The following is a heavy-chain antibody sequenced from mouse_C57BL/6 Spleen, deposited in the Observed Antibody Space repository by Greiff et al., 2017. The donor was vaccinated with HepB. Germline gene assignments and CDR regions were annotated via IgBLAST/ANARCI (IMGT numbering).Heavy chain of an antibody. D-gene: IGHD2-5*01. CDR3: ASGDYSNYGYFDV. Sequence: VQLQQSGPELVKPGASVKLSCKASGYTFTSYDINWVKQRPGQGLEWIGWIYPSDGSTQYNEKFKGKATLTVDTSSSTADMELHSLTSEDSAVYFCASGDYSNYGYFDVWGTGTTVTVSS. V-gene: IGHV1-85*01. J-gene: IGHJ1*03. CDR1: GYTFTSYD. CDR2: IYPSDGST.